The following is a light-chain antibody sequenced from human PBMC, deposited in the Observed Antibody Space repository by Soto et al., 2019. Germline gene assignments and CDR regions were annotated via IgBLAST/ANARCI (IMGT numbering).Light chain of an antibody. CDR3: QQRSDWPPIT. Sequence: ENVLTQSPGTLSLSPGERDPLSCRASQSISSTYLAWYQQKPGQAPRLLIYGASSGATGIPDRFSGSGSGTDFTLTISRLEPEDVAVYYCQQRSDWPPITFGQGTRLEI. CDR2: GAS. V-gene: IGKV3D-20*02. J-gene: IGKJ5*01. CDR1: QSISSTY.